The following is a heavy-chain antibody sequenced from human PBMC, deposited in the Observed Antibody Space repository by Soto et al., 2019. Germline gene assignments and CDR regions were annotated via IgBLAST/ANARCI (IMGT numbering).Heavy chain of an antibody. D-gene: IGHD3-10*01. CDR2: ISSSSIST. CDR1: GFTFSRHN. V-gene: IGHV3-48*02. J-gene: IGHJ6*02. CDR3: ARDWGTGSYSDYAMDV. Sequence: DVQLVESGGALVQPGGSLRLSCVASGFTFSRHNMNWVRQAPGKGLEWVSYISSSSISTYYADSVKGRFTISRDNAKESLYLQMNSLRDEDTALYYCARDWGTGSYSDYAMDVWGQGTTVIVSS.